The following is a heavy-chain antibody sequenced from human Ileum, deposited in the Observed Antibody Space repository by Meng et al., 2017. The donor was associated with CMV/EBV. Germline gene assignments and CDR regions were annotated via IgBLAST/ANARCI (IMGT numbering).Heavy chain of an antibody. J-gene: IGHJ6*02. CDR2: ISGSGSTV. D-gene: IGHD3-16*01. CDR1: FTCSGYY. V-gene: IGHV3-11*01. CDR3: ARDTGESPSYYYYGMDV. Sequence: FTCSGYYMSWIRQDPGKGLEWVSYISGSGSTVHYADSVKGRFTISRDNAQNSLYLQMNSLRAEDTAVYYCARDTGESPSYYYYGMDVWGQGTTVTVSS.